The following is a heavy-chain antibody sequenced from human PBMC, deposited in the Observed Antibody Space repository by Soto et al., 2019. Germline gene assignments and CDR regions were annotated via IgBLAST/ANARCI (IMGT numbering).Heavy chain of an antibody. D-gene: IGHD3-22*01. CDR2: IYSLGNT. CDR1: GGSISSSSYY. Sequence: QMQLQESGPGLVKPSETLSLTCTVSGGSISSSSYYWGWIRQPPGQGLKWLGSIYSLGNTYYNPSLKSRVTSSVDKSKSQLFLKLSSVTAPDTAVYYCARQIYDSSGYYYAYWGQGTLVTVSS. CDR3: ARQIYDSSGYYYAY. J-gene: IGHJ4*02. V-gene: IGHV4-39*01.